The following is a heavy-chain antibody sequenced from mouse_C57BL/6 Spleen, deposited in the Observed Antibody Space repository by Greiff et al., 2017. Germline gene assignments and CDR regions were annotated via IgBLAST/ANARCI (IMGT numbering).Heavy chain of an antibody. CDR2: IDPETGGT. CDR1: GYTFTSYW. Sequence: QVQLQQPGAELVRPGSSVKLSCKASGYTFTSYWMHWVKQTPVHGLEWIGAIDPETGGTAYNQKFKGKAILTADKSSSTAYMELSSLTSEDSAVYYCTTLITTGVAFDYWGQGTTLTVSS. D-gene: IGHD1-1*01. J-gene: IGHJ2*01. V-gene: IGHV1-15*01. CDR3: TTLITTGVAFDY.